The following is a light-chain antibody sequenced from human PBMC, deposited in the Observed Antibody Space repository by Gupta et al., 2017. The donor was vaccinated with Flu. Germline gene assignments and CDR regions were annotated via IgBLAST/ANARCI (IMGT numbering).Light chain of an antibody. CDR3: SSDTTNNTLL. CDR2: EVS. J-gene: IGLJ2*01. Sequence: QSALTQPASVSGSPGQSITISCTGTSSDVGGYNYVSWYQQHPGKAPKFVIYEVSNRPSGVSTRFSGSKSGNTASLTISGLKAEDEADYYCSSDTTNNTLLFGGGTKLTVL. CDR1: SSDVGGYNY. V-gene: IGLV2-14*01.